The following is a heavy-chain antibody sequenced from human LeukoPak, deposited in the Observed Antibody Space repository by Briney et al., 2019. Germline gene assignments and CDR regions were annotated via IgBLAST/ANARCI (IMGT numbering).Heavy chain of an antibody. CDR2: VTPILSIA. CDR1: GGTFSSDA. J-gene: IGHJ5*02. V-gene: IGHV1-69*04. Sequence: SVKVSCKASGGTFSSDAISWVRQAPGQRPEWMGKVTPILSIANYAPKFQGRVTLIADKSTNTAYMELSSLRSEDTAIYYCARETYFYDSSGFSYIDWFDPWGQGTLVTVSS. D-gene: IGHD3-22*01. CDR3: ARETYFYDSSGFSYIDWFDP.